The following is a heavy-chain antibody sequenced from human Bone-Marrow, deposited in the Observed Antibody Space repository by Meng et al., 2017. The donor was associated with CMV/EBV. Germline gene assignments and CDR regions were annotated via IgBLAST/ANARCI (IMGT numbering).Heavy chain of an antibody. J-gene: IGHJ4*02. CDR1: GFTFSSYG. V-gene: IGHV3-33*01. D-gene: IGHD1-7*01. CDR3: ARGELSADTYFDY. CDR2: IWFDGSKK. Sequence: AASGFTFSSYGFHWVRQAPGKGLEWVALIWFDGSKKYYADSVKGRFTISRDNSKNTVYLQMNSLRGEDTAVYYCARGELSADTYFDYWGQGTLVTVSS.